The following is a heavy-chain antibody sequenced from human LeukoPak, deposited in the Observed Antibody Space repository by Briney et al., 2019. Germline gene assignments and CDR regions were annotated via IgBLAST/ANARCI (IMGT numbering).Heavy chain of an antibody. CDR2: INPNSGCT. D-gene: IGHD2-15*01. V-gene: IGHV1-2*02. Sequence: ASVKVSCKASGYTFTGYYMHWVRQAPGQGLEGMGWINPNSGCTNYAQKFQGRVTMTRDTSISAADMEPSRLSADDGAVYYCARVPIVVVVAPSWIDYWGQGTLVTVSS. CDR3: ARVPIVVVVAPSWIDY. CDR1: GYTFTGYY. J-gene: IGHJ4*02.